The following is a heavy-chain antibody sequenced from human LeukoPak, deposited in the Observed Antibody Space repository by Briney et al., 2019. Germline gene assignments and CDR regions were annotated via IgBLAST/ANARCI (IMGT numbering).Heavy chain of an antibody. CDR2: IGSAGDT. J-gene: IGHJ6*02. V-gene: IGHV3-13*01. D-gene: IGHD2-15*01. Sequence: PGASLRLSCAASGFTFSNYAMSWVRQGTGKGLEWVSAIGSAGDTYYAGSVKGRFTISRESAKKSLYLHMNSLRAGDTAVYYCVLTYYYGMGVWGQGTTVTVSS. CDR3: VLTYYYGMGV. CDR1: GFTFSNYA.